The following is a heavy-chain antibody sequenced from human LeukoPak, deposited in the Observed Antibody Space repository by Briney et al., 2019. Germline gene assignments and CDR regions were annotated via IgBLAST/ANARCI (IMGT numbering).Heavy chain of an antibody. V-gene: IGHV3-23*01. CDR3: SKGANIGGDYGVFDH. CDR2: TNGGGDYT. CDR1: GFSFSSYG. J-gene: IGHJ4*02. Sequence: PGGSLRLSCAASGFSFSSYGMHWVRQAPGKGLEWVSSTNGGGDYTYYADSVRGRFSISRDNSDNTVYLQMSSLRADDTAVYYCSKGANIGGDYGVFDHWGQGTLVTLSS. D-gene: IGHD4-17*01.